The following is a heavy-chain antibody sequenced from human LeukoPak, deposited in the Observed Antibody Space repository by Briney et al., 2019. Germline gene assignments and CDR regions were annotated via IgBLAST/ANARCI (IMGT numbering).Heavy chain of an antibody. J-gene: IGHJ4*02. CDR3: ARDYLPSEPD. Sequence: GGSLRLSCAASGFSFIDYAMNWVRQAPGKGLEWVSYISSSGSTIYYADSVKGRFTISRDNAKNSLYLQMNSLRAEDTAVYYCARDYLPSEPDWGQGTLVTVSS. V-gene: IGHV3-11*01. D-gene: IGHD3-10*01. CDR2: ISSSGSTI. CDR1: GFSFIDYA.